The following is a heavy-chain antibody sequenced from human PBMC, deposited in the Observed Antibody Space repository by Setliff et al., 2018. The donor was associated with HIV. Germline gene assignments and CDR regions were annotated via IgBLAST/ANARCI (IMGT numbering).Heavy chain of an antibody. J-gene: IGHJ4*02. CDR1: GGSFSDQY. Sequence: SETLSLTCAVYGGSFSDQYWSWIRQPPGKGLEWIGEINYRGTTNDNPSLRSRATISTDKSKNQFSLRLTSVTAADTATYFCESTGQMATRYWGQGALVTVS. CDR3: ESTGQMATRY. V-gene: IGHV4-34*04. CDR2: INYRGTT. D-gene: IGHD5-12*01.